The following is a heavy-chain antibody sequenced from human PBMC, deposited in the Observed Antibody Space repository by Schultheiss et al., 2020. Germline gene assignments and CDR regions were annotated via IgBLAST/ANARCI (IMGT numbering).Heavy chain of an antibody. CDR2: ISGSGGST. V-gene: IGHV3-23*01. CDR3: AKDWIAARHYPDAFDI. CDR1: GFTFSSYA. J-gene: IGHJ3*02. Sequence: GSLRLSCAASGFTFSSYAMSWVRQAPGKGLEWVSAISGSGGSTYYADSVKGRFTISRDNSKNTLYLQMNSLRAEDTAVYYCAKDWIAARHYPDAFDIWGQGTMVTVSS. D-gene: IGHD6-6*01.